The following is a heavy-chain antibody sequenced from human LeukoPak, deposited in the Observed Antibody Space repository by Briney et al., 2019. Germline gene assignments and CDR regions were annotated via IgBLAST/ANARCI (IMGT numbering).Heavy chain of an antibody. CDR2: INHSGST. CDR3: ARFHTSYGMDV. Sequence: SETLSLTCAVYGGSFSGYYWSWIRQPPGKGLEWIGEINHSGSTNYNPSLKSRVTISVDTSKNQFSLKLSSVTAADTAVYYCARFHTSYGMDVWGQGTTVTVSS. J-gene: IGHJ6*02. D-gene: IGHD3-16*01. V-gene: IGHV4-34*01. CDR1: GGSFSGYY.